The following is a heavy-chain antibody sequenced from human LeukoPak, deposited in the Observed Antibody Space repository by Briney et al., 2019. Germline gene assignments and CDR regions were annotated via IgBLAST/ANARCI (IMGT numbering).Heavy chain of an antibody. J-gene: IGHJ4*02. Sequence: PGGSLRLSCAASGFTFSSYAMSWVRQAPGKGLEWVSTISDSGGSTYYADSVKGRFTISRDNSKNTLYLQMNSLRAEDTAVYYCAKAPFGTTWDWEYWGQGTLVTVSS. D-gene: IGHD1-1*01. V-gene: IGHV3-23*01. CDR1: GFTFSSYA. CDR3: AKAPFGTTWDWEY. CDR2: ISDSGGST.